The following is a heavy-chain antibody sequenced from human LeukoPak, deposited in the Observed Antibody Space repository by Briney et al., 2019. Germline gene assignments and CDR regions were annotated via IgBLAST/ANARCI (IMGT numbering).Heavy chain of an antibody. V-gene: IGHV3-21*01. D-gene: IGHD3-3*01. J-gene: IGHJ5*02. CDR1: GLIFSKYA. CDR2: ISSSSSYI. CDR3: ARDLSPPGLRFLEWLSS. Sequence: GGSLRLSCAASGLIFSKYAMSCVRQTPGKGLEWVSSISSSSSYIYYADSVKGRFTISRDNAKNSLYLQMNSLRAEDTAVYYCARDLSPPGLRFLEWLSSWGQGTLVTVSS.